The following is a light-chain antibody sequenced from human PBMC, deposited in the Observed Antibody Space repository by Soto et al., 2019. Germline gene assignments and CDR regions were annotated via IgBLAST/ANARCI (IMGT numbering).Light chain of an antibody. Sequence: QSVLTQPASVSGSPGQSITISCTGTSSDVGAHNFVSWYQQHPGKAPKLMIYEVSNRPSGVSDRFSGSKSGNTASLAISGLQAEDEADYYCNSYTNTAARVFGTGTKV. J-gene: IGLJ1*01. CDR2: EVS. CDR1: SSDVGAHNF. V-gene: IGLV2-14*01. CDR3: NSYTNTAARV.